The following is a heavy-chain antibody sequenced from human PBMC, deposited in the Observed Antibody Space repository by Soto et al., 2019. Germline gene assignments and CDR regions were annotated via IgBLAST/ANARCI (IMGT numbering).Heavy chain of an antibody. D-gene: IGHD3-10*01. CDR1: GFTFSSYA. Sequence: GGSLRLSCAASGFTFSSYAMSWVRQAPGKGLEWVSAISGSGGSTYYAESVKGRFTISRDNSKNTLYLQMNSLRAEDTAVYYFANRVRPLGCGELWGPENAFDIWGKGTMVTV. J-gene: IGHJ3*02. CDR3: ANRVRPLGCGELWGPENAFDI. V-gene: IGHV3-23*01. CDR2: ISGSGGST.